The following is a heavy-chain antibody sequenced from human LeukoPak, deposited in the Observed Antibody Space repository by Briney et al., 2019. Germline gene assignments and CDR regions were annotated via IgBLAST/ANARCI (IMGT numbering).Heavy chain of an antibody. D-gene: IGHD3-10*01. Sequence: GASVKVSCKASGYTFTSYYMHWVRQAPGQGLEWMGIINPNSGGTNYAQKFQGRVTMTRDTSISTAYMELSRLRSDDTAVYYCARTGFGELPYYFDYWGQGTLVTVSS. CDR3: ARTGFGELPYYFDY. J-gene: IGHJ4*02. V-gene: IGHV1-2*02. CDR1: GYTFTSYY. CDR2: INPNSGGT.